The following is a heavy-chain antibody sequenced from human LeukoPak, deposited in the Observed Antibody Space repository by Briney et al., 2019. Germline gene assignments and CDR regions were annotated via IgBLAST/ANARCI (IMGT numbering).Heavy chain of an antibody. Sequence: SETLSLTCAVSGDFISSSYWWSWVRQPPGKGLQWIGEIYHSGSTNYNPSLKSRVTISVDKSKNQFSLKLRSVTAADTAVYYCTRKTYSGYDGTFYWGQGTLVTVSS. V-gene: IGHV4-4*02. J-gene: IGHJ4*02. CDR2: IYHSGST. CDR1: GDFISSSYW. CDR3: TRKTYSGYDGTFY. D-gene: IGHD5-12*01.